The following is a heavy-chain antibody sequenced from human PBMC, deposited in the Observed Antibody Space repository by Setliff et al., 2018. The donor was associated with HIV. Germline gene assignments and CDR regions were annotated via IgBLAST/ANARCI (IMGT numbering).Heavy chain of an antibody. CDR2: IYHSGST. CDR1: GGSISSDNW. CDR3: AKTGSIAARPPYFDY. J-gene: IGHJ4*02. D-gene: IGHD6-6*01. Sequence: SETLSLTCAVSGGSISSDNWWSWVRQPPGKGLEWIGEIYHSGSTNYNPSLKSRVTISVDKSKSQFSLKLSSVTAEDTAVYYCAKTGSIAARPPYFDYWGQGTLVTVSS. V-gene: IGHV4-4*02.